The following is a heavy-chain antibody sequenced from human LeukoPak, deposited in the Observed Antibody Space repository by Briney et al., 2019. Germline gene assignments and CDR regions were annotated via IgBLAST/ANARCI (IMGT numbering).Heavy chain of an antibody. D-gene: IGHD6-19*01. CDR2: ISAYNGNT. CDR3: ARVAYSSGWYYFDY. V-gene: IGHV1-18*01. J-gene: IGHJ4*02. Sequence: ASVKVSCKASGYTFTSYGISWVRQAPGQGLEWMGWISAYNGNTNYAQKLQGRVTMTTDTSTSTAYTELRSLRSDDTAVYYCARVAYSSGWYYFDYWGQGTLVTVSS. CDR1: GYTFTSYG.